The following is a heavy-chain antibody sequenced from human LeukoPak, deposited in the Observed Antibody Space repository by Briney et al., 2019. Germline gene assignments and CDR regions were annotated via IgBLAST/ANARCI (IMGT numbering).Heavy chain of an antibody. CDR1: GGSISSYY. CDR2: IYTSGST. CDR3: AREGLLWFGETLIDY. D-gene: IGHD3-10*01. Sequence: SETLSLTCTVSGGSISSYYWSWIRQPAGKGLEWIGRIYTSGSTNYNPSLKSRVTMSVDTSKNQFSLKLSSVTAADTAVYYCAREGLLWFGETLIDYWGQGTLVTVSS. J-gene: IGHJ4*02. V-gene: IGHV4-4*07.